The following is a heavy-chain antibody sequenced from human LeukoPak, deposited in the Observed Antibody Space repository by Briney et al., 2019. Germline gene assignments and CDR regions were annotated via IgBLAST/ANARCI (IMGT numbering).Heavy chain of an antibody. CDR3: ARDQFGTYGMDV. D-gene: IGHD3-16*01. Sequence: SETLSLTCAVYGGSFRGYYWSWIRQPPGKGLEWIGEINHSESTNYNPSLKSRVTISVDTSKNQFSLKLSSVTAADTAVYYCARDQFGTYGMDVWGQGTTVTVSS. V-gene: IGHV4-34*01. CDR1: GGSFRGYY. J-gene: IGHJ6*02. CDR2: INHSEST.